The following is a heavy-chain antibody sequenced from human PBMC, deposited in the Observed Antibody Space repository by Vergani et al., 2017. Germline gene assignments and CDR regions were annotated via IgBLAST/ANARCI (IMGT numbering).Heavy chain of an antibody. V-gene: IGHV4-61*02. CDR2: IYTSGDS. CDR1: GGSITSNHYY. Sequence: QVQLQESGPGLVKPSQTLSLTCTVSGGSITSNHYYWSWIRQPAGKGLEWIGRIYTSGDSNYIPSLKSRLNLSVDTSKNQFSLRLTSVTAADTAVYYCARVGGLGRYMDVWGKGTTVTVSS. J-gene: IGHJ6*03. D-gene: IGHD3-10*01. CDR3: ARVGGLGRYMDV.